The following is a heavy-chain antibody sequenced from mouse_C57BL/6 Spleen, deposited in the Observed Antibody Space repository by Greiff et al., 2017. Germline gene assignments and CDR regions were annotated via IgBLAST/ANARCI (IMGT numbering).Heavy chain of an antibody. CDR1: GFSFNTYA. V-gene: IGHV10-1*01. D-gene: IGHD1-1*01. CDR2: IRSKSNNYAT. Sequence: VQGVESGGGLVQPKGSLTLSCAASGFSFNTYAMNWVRQAPGKGLEWVARIRSKSNNYATYYADSVKDRFTISRDDSESMLYLQMNNLKTEDTAMYYCVRLYYYGIDAMDYGGQGTSVTVSS. J-gene: IGHJ4*01. CDR3: VRLYYYGIDAMDY.